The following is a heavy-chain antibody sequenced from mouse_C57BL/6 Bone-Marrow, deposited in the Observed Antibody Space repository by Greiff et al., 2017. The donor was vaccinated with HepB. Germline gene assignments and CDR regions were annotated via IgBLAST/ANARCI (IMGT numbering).Heavy chain of an antibody. Sequence: EVQRVESGGDLVTPGGTLKLSCAASGFTFSSYGMSWVRQSPDKRLEWVATISSGGSYTYYPDSVKGRFTISRDNTKKTLYLQRSSMKPEDTAVYYSARQGGFAYWGQETLFTVSA. CDR2: ISSGGSYT. J-gene: IGHJ3*01. CDR1: GFTFSSYG. V-gene: IGHV5-6*01. CDR3: ARQGGFAY.